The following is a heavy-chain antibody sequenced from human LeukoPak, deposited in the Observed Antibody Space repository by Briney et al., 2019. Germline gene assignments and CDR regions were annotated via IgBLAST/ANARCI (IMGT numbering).Heavy chain of an antibody. J-gene: IGHJ3*02. CDR1: GFTFSSYE. V-gene: IGHV3-48*03. Sequence: GGSLRLSCAASGFTFSSYEMNWVRQAPGKGLEWVSYISSSGSTIYYADSVKGRFTISRDNSKNTLYLQMNSLRAEDTAVYYCARDPFRFNSGSYYKDAFDIWGQGTMVTVSS. CDR3: ARDPFRFNSGSYYKDAFDI. D-gene: IGHD3-10*01. CDR2: ISSSGSTI.